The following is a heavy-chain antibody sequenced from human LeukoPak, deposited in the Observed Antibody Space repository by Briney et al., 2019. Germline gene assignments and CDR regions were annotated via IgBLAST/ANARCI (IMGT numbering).Heavy chain of an antibody. CDR3: AKVRYGDLDY. Sequence: GGSLRLSCAASGNYWMHWVRQTPGKGLIWVSRICPGGTITNYADSVKGRFTISRDDAKNMMFLQMNSLRADDTAVYYCAKVRYGDLDYWGQGTLVTVSS. CDR2: ICPGGTIT. V-gene: IGHV3-74*01. J-gene: IGHJ4*02. D-gene: IGHD4-17*01. CDR1: GNYW.